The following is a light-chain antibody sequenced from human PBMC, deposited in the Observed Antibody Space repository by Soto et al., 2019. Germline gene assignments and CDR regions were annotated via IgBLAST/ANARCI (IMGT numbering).Light chain of an antibody. Sequence: QSVLTQPPSASGSPGQSVTISCTGTSSDVGGYNYVSWYQQHPGKAPKLMIYEVSKRPSGVTDRFSGSKSGNTASQTVSGLQAEDEDDYYCSSYAGSNNPNYVFGTGTKVTVL. CDR2: EVS. V-gene: IGLV2-8*01. J-gene: IGLJ1*01. CDR3: SSYAGSNNPNYV. CDR1: SSDVGGYNY.